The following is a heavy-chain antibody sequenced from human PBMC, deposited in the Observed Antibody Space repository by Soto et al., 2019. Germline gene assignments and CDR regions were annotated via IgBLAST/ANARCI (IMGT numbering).Heavy chain of an antibody. CDR3: ARCSSWPRLYYYYYGMDV. CDR1: GFTFSSYG. Sequence: GGSLRLSCAASGFTFSSYGMHWVRQAPGKGLEWVAVIWYDGSNKYYADSVKGRFTISRDNSKNTLYLQMNSLRAEDTAVYYCARCSSWPRLYYYYYGMDVWGQGTTVTVSS. V-gene: IGHV3-33*01. D-gene: IGHD6-13*01. CDR2: IWYDGSNK. J-gene: IGHJ6*02.